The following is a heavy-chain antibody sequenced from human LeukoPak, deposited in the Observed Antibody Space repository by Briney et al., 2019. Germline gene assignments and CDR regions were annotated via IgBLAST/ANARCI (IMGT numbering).Heavy chain of an antibody. CDR1: GGSFSGYY. D-gene: IGHD4-17*01. Sequence: SETPSLTCAVYGGSFSGYYWSWIRQPPGKGLEWIGEINHSGSTNYNPSLKSRVTISVDTSKNQFSLKLSSVTAADTAVYYCARLGLRIDYWGQGTLVTVSS. V-gene: IGHV4-34*01. CDR2: INHSGST. J-gene: IGHJ4*02. CDR3: ARLGLRIDY.